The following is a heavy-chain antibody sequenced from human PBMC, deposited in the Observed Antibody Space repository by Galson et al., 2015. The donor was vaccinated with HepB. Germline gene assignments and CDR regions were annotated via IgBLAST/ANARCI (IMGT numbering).Heavy chain of an antibody. J-gene: IGHJ4*02. V-gene: IGHV3-23*01. CDR3: AKSVGGQYYGSGSYSDY. Sequence: SLRLSCAASGFAFNNSAMSWVRQAPRKGLGWVAGGSGGGAYTSFADSVKGGFTISRDNWRNTLSLQMKGLRADDTALYYCAKSVGGQYYGSGSYSDYWGQGTLVTVSP. D-gene: IGHD3-10*01. CDR2: GSGGGAYT. CDR1: GFAFNNSA.